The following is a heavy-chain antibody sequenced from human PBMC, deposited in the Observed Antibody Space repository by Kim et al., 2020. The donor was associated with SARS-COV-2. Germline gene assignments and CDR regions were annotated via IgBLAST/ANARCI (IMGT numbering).Heavy chain of an antibody. V-gene: IGHV4-39*01. J-gene: IGHJ5*02. CDR1: GGSISSSSYY. CDR3: AAGVVVVIARTAYNWFDP. Sequence: SETLSLTCTVSGGSISSSSYYWGWIRQPPGKGLEWIGSIYYSGSTYYNPSLKSRVTISVDTSKNQFSLKLSSVTAADTAVYYCAAGVVVVIARTAYNWFDPWGQGTLVTVSS. CDR2: IYYSGST. D-gene: IGHD2-21*01.